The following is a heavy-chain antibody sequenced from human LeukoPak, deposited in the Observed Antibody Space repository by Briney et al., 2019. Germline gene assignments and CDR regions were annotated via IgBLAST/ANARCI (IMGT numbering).Heavy chain of an antibody. CDR1: GYIFTSYW. V-gene: IGHV5-51*01. Sequence: GESLKISCKGSGYIFTSYWIGWVRQMPGKGLEWMGIIYPGDSDTRYSPSFQGQVTISADKSISTAYLQWSSLKASDTAMYYCARPRTYYYGSGSPDAFDIWGQGTMVTVSS. J-gene: IGHJ3*02. D-gene: IGHD3-10*01. CDR2: IYPGDSDT. CDR3: ARPRTYYYGSGSPDAFDI.